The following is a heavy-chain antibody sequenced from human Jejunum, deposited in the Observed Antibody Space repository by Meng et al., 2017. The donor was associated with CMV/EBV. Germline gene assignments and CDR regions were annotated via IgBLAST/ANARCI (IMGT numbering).Heavy chain of an antibody. J-gene: IGHJ4*02. CDR1: VFTVGSYA. D-gene: IGHD3-3*01. V-gene: IGHV3-23*04. CDR3: EATGGVVIRGLHFDY. Sequence: GQLGGSGGGGVRAGRSLSFSCAAAVFTVGSYAMHWVRQAPGKGLEWVLGISGSGGRTYYADSVKGRFTISRVNFNSTLYLQMNSLRAEDTDVYYCEATGGVVIRGLHFDYWGQGTLVTVSS. CDR2: ISGSGGRT.